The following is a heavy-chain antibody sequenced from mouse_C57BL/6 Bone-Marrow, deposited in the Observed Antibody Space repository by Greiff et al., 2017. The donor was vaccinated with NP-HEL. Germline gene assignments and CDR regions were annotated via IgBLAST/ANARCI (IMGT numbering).Heavy chain of an antibody. Sequence: VQLQQSGAELAKPGASVKLSCKASGYTFTSYWMHWVKQRPGQGLEWIGYINPSSGYTKYNQKFKDKATLTADKSSSTSYMQLSRLTYEDAAVYYGARQGRYWYFDVWGTGTTVTVSA. J-gene: IGHJ1*03. CDR2: INPSSGYT. CDR3: ARQGRYWYFDV. V-gene: IGHV1-7*01. CDR1: GYTFTSYW.